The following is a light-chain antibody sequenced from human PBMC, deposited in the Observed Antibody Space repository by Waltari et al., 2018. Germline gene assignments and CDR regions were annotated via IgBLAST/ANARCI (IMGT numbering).Light chain of an antibody. CDR1: QGISSY. J-gene: IGKJ1*01. CDR2: AAS. Sequence: DIQLTQSPSFLSASVGDRVTITCRASQGISSYLAWYQQKPGKAPKLLIYAASTLQSGVPSRFSGSGSGTEFTLTIGSLQPEDFATYYCQQLNTNSWTFGQGTKVEIK. V-gene: IGKV1-9*01. CDR3: QQLNTNSWT.